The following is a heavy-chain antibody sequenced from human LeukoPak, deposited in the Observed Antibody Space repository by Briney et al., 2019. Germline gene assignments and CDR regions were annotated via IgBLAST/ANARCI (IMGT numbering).Heavy chain of an antibody. J-gene: IGHJ3*02. CDR3: ARGVYDILTGYTGHAFDI. D-gene: IGHD3-9*01. Sequence: GGSLRLSCAASGFTVSSNYMSWVRQAPGKGLEWGSVIYSGGSTYYADSVKGRFTISRDNSTNTLYLQMNSLRAEDTAVYYCARGVYDILTGYTGHAFDIWGQGTMVTVSS. CDR1: GFTVSSNY. CDR2: IYSGGST. V-gene: IGHV3-53*01.